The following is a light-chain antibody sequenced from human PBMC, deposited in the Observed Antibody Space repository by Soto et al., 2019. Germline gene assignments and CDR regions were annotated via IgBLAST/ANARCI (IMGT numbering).Light chain of an antibody. Sequence: VMTQSPATLSVSPGERATLSCWASETVATNLAWYQQKPGQAPRPLIYGASTRPTGVPARFSGSGSGTEFTLTISSLQSEDSAVYFCQQSNRWPHITFGQGTRLEIK. CDR2: GAS. V-gene: IGKV3-15*01. CDR3: QQSNRWPHIT. J-gene: IGKJ5*01. CDR1: ETVATN.